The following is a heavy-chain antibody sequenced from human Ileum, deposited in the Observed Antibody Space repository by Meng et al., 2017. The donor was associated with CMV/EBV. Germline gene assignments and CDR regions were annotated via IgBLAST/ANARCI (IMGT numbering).Heavy chain of an antibody. CDR2: MNPNSSST. V-gene: IGHV1-8*01. CDR3: VSRWFDP. CDR1: GCTFVSYE. Sequence: SVKVSCTPAGCTFVSYEVSWVQEATSRRLAWMGWMNPNSSSTGYARRFQGRVTMTRKTSMSTAYMELSSLRSEDTAVYYCVSRWFDPWGQGALVTVSS. J-gene: IGHJ5*02.